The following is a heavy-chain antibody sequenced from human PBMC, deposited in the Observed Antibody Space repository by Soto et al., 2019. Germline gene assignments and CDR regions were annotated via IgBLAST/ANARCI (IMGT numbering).Heavy chain of an antibody. CDR1: GHTFSGYY. CDR3: ASDNWCYHWAWKTGCIKYG. D-gene: IGHD2-2*01. V-gene: IGHV1-2*02. Sequence: AASVKFACKASGHTFSGYYVHWVRQAPGQGLEWMGWVNPNSGGTHYAQKFQGRVSMTRDTSLSAVYMELRSLRRDDMAVYFCASDNWCYHWAWKTGCIKYGCGQAT. J-gene: IGHJ1*01. CDR2: VNPNSGGT.